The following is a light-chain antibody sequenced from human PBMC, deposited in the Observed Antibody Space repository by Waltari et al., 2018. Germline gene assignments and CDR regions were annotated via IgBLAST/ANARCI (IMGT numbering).Light chain of an antibody. CDR2: TDN. CDR3: QTWDDSLNGVV. J-gene: IGLJ2*01. V-gene: IGLV1-44*01. CDR1: SSNIGVNT. Sequence: QSVLTQPPSASGTPGQTVTISCSGSSSNIGVNTVNWYQQPPGTAPKLPIYTDNLRPSGVPDRFSGSKSCTSASLAISGLQSEDEADYHCQTWDDSLNGVVFGGGTKLTVL.